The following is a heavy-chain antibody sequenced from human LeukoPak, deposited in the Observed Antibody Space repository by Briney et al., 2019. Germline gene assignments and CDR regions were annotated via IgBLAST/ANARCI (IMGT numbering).Heavy chain of an antibody. CDR2: IYYSGST. CDR1: GGSISSYY. J-gene: IGHJ4*02. CDR3: ARDGLGSSSPFYYFDY. D-gene: IGHD6-6*01. V-gene: IGHV4-59*01. Sequence: PSETLSLTCTVSGGSISSYYWSWLRQPPGKGLEWIGYIYYSGSTNYNPSLKSRVTISVDTSKNQFSLKLSSVTAADTAVYYCARDGLGSSSPFYYFDYWGQGTLVTVSS.